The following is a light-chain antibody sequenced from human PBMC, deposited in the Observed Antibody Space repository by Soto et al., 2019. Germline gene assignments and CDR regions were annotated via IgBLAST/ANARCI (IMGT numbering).Light chain of an antibody. Sequence: DIQMTQSPSTLSASVGDRVTITCRASQSIDIWLAWYQQKPTKAPKLLIYKASSLESEVPSRFSGSGSGTEFTLTISNLQPDDFATYYCQQYDSYPWTVGLGTKVDSK. CDR2: KAS. CDR1: QSIDIW. CDR3: QQYDSYPWT. J-gene: IGKJ1*01. V-gene: IGKV1-5*03.